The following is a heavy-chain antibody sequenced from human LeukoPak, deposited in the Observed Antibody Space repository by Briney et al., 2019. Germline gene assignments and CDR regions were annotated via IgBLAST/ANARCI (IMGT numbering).Heavy chain of an antibody. CDR1: GVSVSSGSYF. V-gene: IGHV4-61*01. CDR3: ATFFDFWFGP. CDR2: IYHDGST. Sequence: PSETLSLTCTVSGVSVSSGSYFWSWIRQPQGEGPQWIGYIYHDGSTNYSPSLRSRVSISVDTSKNQFSLKLSSVTTADTAVYFCATFFDFWFGPWGQGTQVTVSS. J-gene: IGHJ5*02. D-gene: IGHD5/OR15-5a*01.